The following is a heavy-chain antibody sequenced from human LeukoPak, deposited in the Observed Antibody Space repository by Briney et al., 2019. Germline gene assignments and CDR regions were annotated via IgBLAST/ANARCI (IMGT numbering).Heavy chain of an antibody. CDR2: IRNDGSNK. CDR1: GFTLSSYG. D-gene: IGHD5-18*01. CDR3: SKDRTAAPDDFDR. V-gene: IGHV3-30*02. Sequence: GGSLRLSCAASGFTLSSYGMHWVRQAPGKGLEWVAFIRNDGSNKYYADSVKGRFTISRDNSKNTLYLQMNSLRAEDTAMYHCSKDRTAAPDDFDRWGQGTLVTVSS. J-gene: IGHJ4*02.